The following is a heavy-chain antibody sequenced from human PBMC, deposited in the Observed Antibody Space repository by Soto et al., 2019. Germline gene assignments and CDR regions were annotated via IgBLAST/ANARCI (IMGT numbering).Heavy chain of an antibody. CDR3: ARSEQQLGYYYYAMDV. V-gene: IGHV3-48*02. J-gene: IGHJ6*02. Sequence: EVQVVESGGGLVQPGGSLRLSCAVSGFTFSSYTMNWVGQAPGQGLEWVSYISSSSNTIYYADSVKGRFTISRDNAKNSLYLQMNSLRDEDTAVYYCARSEQQLGYYYYAMDVWGQGATVTVSS. CDR2: ISSSSNTI. D-gene: IGHD6-13*01. CDR1: GFTFSSYT.